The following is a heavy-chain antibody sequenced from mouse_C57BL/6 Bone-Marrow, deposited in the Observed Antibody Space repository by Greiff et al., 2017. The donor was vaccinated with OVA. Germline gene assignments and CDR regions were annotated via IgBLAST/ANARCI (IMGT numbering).Heavy chain of an antibody. J-gene: IGHJ2*01. CDR2: ISSGGDYI. CDR3: TRDTVYYFDY. CDR1: GFTFSSYA. D-gene: IGHD5-1-1*01. Sequence: EVKVEESGEGLVKPGGSLKLSCAASGFTFSSYAMSWVRQTPEKRLEWVAYISSGGDYIYYADTVKGRFTISRDNARNTLYLQMSSLKSEDTAMYYCTRDTVYYFDYWGQGTTLTVSS. V-gene: IGHV5-9-1*02.